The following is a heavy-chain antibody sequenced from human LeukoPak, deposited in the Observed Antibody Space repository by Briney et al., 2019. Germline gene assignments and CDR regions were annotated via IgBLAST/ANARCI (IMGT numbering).Heavy chain of an antibody. CDR3: ARTGSTVTMLYPFDH. J-gene: IGHJ4*02. Sequence: SETLTLTCTASGGSIRSYYWSWIRQAPGKGLEWIGYIYDSGSTNYNPSLKSRVSISVDTSKNQYSLKLSSVTAADTAVYYCARTGSTVTMLYPFDHWGQGTLVTVSS. CDR1: GGSIRSYY. CDR2: IYDSGST. V-gene: IGHV4-59*01. D-gene: IGHD4-17*01.